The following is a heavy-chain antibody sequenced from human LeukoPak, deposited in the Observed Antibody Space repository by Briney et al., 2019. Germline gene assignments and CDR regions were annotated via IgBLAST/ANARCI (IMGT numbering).Heavy chain of an antibody. CDR3: ATIGGNY. V-gene: IGHV4-31*03. D-gene: IGHD1-26*01. CDR2: IYYSGST. J-gene: IGHJ4*02. Sequence: SQTLSLTCTVSGGSINSGDYYWSWIRQLPGKGLEWIGYIYYSGSTYYPPSLRSRVTISVDTSKNHFSLKLSSVTAADTAVYYCATIGGNYWGQGTLVTVSS. CDR1: GGSINSGDYY.